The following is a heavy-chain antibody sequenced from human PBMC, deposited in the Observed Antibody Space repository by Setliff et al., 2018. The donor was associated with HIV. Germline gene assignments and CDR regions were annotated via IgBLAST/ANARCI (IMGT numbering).Heavy chain of an antibody. J-gene: IGHJ4*02. V-gene: IGHV4-59*01. Sequence: SETLSLTCTVSGGSINSSYWTWTRQPPGKGLEWIGNIHYSGSTNYNPSLKSRVTISVDTSRSQFSLKLSSVTAADTAVYYCARGRDKYGPIDYWGQGTLVTVSS. CDR1: GGSINSSY. CDR3: ARGRDKYGPIDY. CDR2: IHYSGST. D-gene: IGHD3-10*01.